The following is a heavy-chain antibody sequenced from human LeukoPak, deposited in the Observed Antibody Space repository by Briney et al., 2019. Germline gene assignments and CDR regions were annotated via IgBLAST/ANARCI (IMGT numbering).Heavy chain of an antibody. V-gene: IGHV3-23*01. CDR2: ISDSGGRT. CDR1: GITLSNYG. Sequence: GGSLRLSCAVSGITLSNYGMSWVRQAPGKGLEWVAGISDSGGRTNYADSVKGRFTISRDNPKNTLYLQMNSLRAEDTAVYFCAKRGVVIRVILVGLHKEAYYFDSWGQGALVTVSS. J-gene: IGHJ4*02. CDR3: AKRGVVIRVILVGLHKEAYYFDS. D-gene: IGHD3-22*01.